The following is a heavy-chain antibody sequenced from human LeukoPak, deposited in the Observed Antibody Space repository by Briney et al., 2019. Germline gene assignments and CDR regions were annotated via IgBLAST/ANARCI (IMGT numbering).Heavy chain of an antibody. Sequence: SGTLSLTCAVSGGSISSSNWWSWIRPPPGKGLEWIGEINHSGSTNYNPSLKSRVTISVDTSKNQFSLKLSSVTAADTAVYYCALEADCSSTSCYLEYWGQGTLVTVSS. CDR1: GGSISSSNW. D-gene: IGHD2-2*01. V-gene: IGHV4-4*02. CDR2: INHSGST. CDR3: ALEADCSSTSCYLEY. J-gene: IGHJ4*02.